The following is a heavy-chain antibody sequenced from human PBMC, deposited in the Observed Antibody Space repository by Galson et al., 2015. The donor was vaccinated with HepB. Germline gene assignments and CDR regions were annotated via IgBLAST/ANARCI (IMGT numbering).Heavy chain of an antibody. CDR2: ISSSSSTI. J-gene: IGHJ4*02. CDR1: GFTFSSYS. V-gene: IGHV3-48*02. CDR3: ARDGGGGYNEAAFDY. Sequence: SLRLSCAASGFTFSSYSMNWVRQAPGKGLEWVSYISSSSSTIYYADSVKGRFTISRDNAKNSLYLQMNSLRDEDTAVYYCARDGGGGYNEAAFDYWGQGTLVTVSS. D-gene: IGHD5-24*01.